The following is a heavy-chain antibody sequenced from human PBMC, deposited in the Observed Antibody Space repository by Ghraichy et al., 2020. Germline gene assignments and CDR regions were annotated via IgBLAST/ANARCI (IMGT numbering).Heavy chain of an antibody. CDR2: ISYDGSNK. D-gene: IGHD6-19*01. Sequence: GSLRLSCAASGFTFSSYGMHWVRQAPGKGLEWVAVISYDGSNKYYADSVKGRFTISRDNSKNTLYLQMNSLRAEDTAVYYCANPSSGWYPPFDYWGQGTLVTVSS. CDR1: GFTFSSYG. V-gene: IGHV3-30*18. CDR3: ANPSSGWYPPFDY. J-gene: IGHJ4*02.